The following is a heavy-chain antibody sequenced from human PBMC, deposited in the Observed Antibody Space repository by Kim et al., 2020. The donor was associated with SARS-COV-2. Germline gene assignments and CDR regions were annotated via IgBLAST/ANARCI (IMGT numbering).Heavy chain of an antibody. J-gene: IGHJ4*02. V-gene: IGHV3-48*01. Sequence: GGSLRLSCAASGFTFSSYSMNWVRQAPGKGLEWVSYISSSSSTIYYADSVKGRFTISRDNAKNSLYLQMNSLRGEDTAVYYCARELGSSWDWGYFDYWGQGPLVTVSS. CDR2: ISSSSSTI. CDR1: GFTFSSYS. CDR3: ARELGSSWDWGYFDY. D-gene: IGHD6-13*01.